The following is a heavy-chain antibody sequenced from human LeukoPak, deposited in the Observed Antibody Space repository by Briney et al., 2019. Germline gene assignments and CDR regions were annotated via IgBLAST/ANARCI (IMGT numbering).Heavy chain of an antibody. Sequence: SETLSLTCIVSGVSISSYYWSWIRQPPGKGLEWIGYIYYSGSTNYNPSLKSRVTISVDTSKNQFSLKLSSVTAADTAGYYCARDWDYMDVWGKGTTVTISS. CDR3: ARDWDYMDV. V-gene: IGHV4-59*01. J-gene: IGHJ6*03. D-gene: IGHD3-16*01. CDR2: IYYSGST. CDR1: GVSISSYY.